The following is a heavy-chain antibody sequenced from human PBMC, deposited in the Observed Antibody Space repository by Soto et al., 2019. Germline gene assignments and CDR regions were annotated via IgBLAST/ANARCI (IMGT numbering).Heavy chain of an antibody. CDR1: GFTFSSYA. J-gene: IGHJ4*02. CDR3: AKATDIVVVPAAMPDLFDY. Sequence: GGSLRLSCAASGFTFSSYAMSWVRQAPGKGLEWVSAISGSGGSTYYADSVKGRFTISRDNSKNTLYLQMNSLRAEDTAVYYCAKATDIVVVPAAMPDLFDYWGQGTLVTVSS. D-gene: IGHD2-2*01. V-gene: IGHV3-23*01. CDR2: ISGSGGST.